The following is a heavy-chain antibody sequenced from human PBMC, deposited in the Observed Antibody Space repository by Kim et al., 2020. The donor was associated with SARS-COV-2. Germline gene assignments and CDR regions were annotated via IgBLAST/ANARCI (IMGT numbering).Heavy chain of an antibody. CDR2: IDPSDSYT. D-gene: IGHD3-10*01. CDR3: ARQRLVRGVRRGPNWFDP. V-gene: IGHV5-10-1*01. J-gene: IGHJ5*02. Sequence: GESLKISCKGSGYSFTSYWISWVRQMPGKGLEWMGRIDPSDSYTNYSPSFQGHVTISADKSISTAYLQWSSLKASDTAMYYCARQRLVRGVRRGPNWFDPWGQGTLVTVSS. CDR1: GYSFTSYW.